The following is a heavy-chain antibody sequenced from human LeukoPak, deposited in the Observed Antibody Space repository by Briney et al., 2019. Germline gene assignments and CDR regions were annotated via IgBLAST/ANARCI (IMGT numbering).Heavy chain of an antibody. V-gene: IGHV3-30*02. D-gene: IGHD6-13*01. CDR1: GFTFSSYG. CDR3: AKGRASSSWYLLDYFDY. J-gene: IGHJ4*02. Sequence: GGSLRLSCAASGFTFSSYGMHWVRQAPGKGLEWVAFIRYDGSNKYYADSVKGRFTISRDNSKSTLYLQMNSLRAEDTAVYYCAKGRASSSWYLLDYFDYWGQGTLVTVSS. CDR2: IRYDGSNK.